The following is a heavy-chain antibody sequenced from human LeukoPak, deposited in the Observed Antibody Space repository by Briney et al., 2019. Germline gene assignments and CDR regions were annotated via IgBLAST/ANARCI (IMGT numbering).Heavy chain of an antibody. J-gene: IGHJ4*02. CDR3: AKGQLWSGVAYFDY. D-gene: IGHD3-10*01. CDR2: ISGGGDIT. CDR1: GFTFSTFA. V-gene: IGHV3-23*01. Sequence: GGSLRLSCAASGFTFSTFAMSRVRQAPGKGLEWVSLISGGGDITYYADSMKGRFTISRDNSKNTLYLHMNSLRAEDTAVYYCAKGQLWSGVAYFDYWGQGTLATVSS.